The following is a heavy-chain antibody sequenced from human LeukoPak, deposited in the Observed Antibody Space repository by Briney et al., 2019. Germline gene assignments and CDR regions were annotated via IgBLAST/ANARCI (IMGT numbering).Heavy chain of an antibody. J-gene: IGHJ4*02. CDR1: GFTFSSYG. Sequence: GGSLRLSCAASGFTFSSYGMHWVRQAPGKGLEWVAVISYDGSNKYYADSVKGRFTISRDNSKNTLYLQMNSLRAEDMAVYYCAKDSVVGATTALDYWGQGTLVTVSS. CDR2: ISYDGSNK. V-gene: IGHV3-30*18. D-gene: IGHD1-26*01. CDR3: AKDSVVGATTALDY.